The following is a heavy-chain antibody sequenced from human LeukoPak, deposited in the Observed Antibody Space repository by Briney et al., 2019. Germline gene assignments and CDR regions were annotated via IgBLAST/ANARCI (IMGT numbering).Heavy chain of an antibody. CDR1: GYTFTSYG. J-gene: IGHJ3*02. CDR3: ARDKGVAIFGVVIGAFDI. D-gene: IGHD3-3*01. Sequence: ASVKVSCKASGYTFTSYGISWVRQAPGQGLEWMGWISAYNGNTNYAQKLQGRVTMTTDTSTSTAYMELRSLRSDDTAVYYCARDKGVAIFGVVIGAFDIWGQGTMVTVSS. CDR2: ISAYNGNT. V-gene: IGHV1-18*01.